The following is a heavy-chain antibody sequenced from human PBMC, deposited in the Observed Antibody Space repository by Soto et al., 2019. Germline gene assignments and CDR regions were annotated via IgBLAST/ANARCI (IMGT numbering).Heavy chain of an antibody. Sequence: ASVKVSCKVSGYTLTELSMHWVRQAPGKGLEWMGGFDPEDGETIYAQKFQGRVTITRDTSANTAFMELSNLRFDDSAIYYCARERITLVGGAPFYWGPGTLVTVSS. J-gene: IGHJ4*02. CDR2: FDPEDGET. V-gene: IGHV1-24*01. CDR3: ARERITLVGGAPFY. CDR1: GYTLTELS. D-gene: IGHD3-10*01.